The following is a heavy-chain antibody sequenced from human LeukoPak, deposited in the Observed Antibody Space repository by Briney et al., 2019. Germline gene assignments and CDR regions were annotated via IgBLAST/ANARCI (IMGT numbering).Heavy chain of an antibody. CDR3: ARGPLLWFGELVYYFDY. D-gene: IGHD3-10*01. CDR2: IYPGDSDT. V-gene: IGHV5-51*01. Sequence: GESLKISCKGSGYSFTSYWIGWVPPMPGKGLEWMGIIYPGDSDTRYSPSFQGQVTISADKSISTAYLQWSSLKASDTAMYYCARGPLLWFGELVYYFDYWGQGNLVTVFS. J-gene: IGHJ4*02. CDR1: GYSFTSYW.